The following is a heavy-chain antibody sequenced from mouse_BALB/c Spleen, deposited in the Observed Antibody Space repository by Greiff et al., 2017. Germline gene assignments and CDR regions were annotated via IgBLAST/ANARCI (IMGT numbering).Heavy chain of an antibody. Sequence: VQLKQSGPELVKPGASVKLSCKASGYSFTGYFMNRVMQSHGKSLEWIGRINPYNGDTFYNQKFKGKATLTVDKSSSTAHMELRSLASEDSAVYYCARRYYGSSYGYFDVWGAGTTVTVSS. V-gene: IGHV1-20*02. CDR1: GYSFTGYF. D-gene: IGHD1-1*01. CDR2: INPYNGDT. CDR3: ARRYYGSSYGYFDV. J-gene: IGHJ1*01.